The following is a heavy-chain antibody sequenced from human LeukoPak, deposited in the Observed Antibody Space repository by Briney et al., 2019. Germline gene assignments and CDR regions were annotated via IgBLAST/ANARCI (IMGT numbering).Heavy chain of an antibody. D-gene: IGHD2-15*01. CDR3: ASQYCSGGSCYSGFDY. CDR1: GYSFTSYW. CDR2: IYPGDSDT. V-gene: IGHV5-51*01. J-gene: IGHJ4*02. Sequence: GESLKISCKGSGYSFTSYWIGWVRQMPGKGLEWMGIIYPGDSDTRYSPSFQGQVTISADKSISTAYLQWSSLKASGTAMYYCASQYCSGGSCYSGFDYWGQGTLVTVSS.